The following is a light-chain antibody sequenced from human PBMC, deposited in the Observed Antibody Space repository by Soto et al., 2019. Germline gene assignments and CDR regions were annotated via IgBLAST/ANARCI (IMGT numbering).Light chain of an antibody. CDR3: CSYAGSYTLV. CDR1: SSDVGGYND. CDR2: DVS. V-gene: IGLV2-11*01. Sequence: QSALTQPRSVSGSPGQSVTISCTGTSSDVGGYNDVSWYQQHPGKAPKLMISDVSQRPSGVPDRFSGSTSGNTASLTSSGLQAEDEADYYCCSYAGSYTLVFGGGTKVTVL. J-gene: IGLJ2*01.